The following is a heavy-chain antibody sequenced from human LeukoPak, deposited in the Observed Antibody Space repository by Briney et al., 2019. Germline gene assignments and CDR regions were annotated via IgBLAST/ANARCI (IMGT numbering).Heavy chain of an antibody. CDR3: ARHGYTGGWYLFDS. Sequence: SETLSLTCAVSGYSISSGYYWGWIRQSPEKGLEWIGSIFHSGKTYYNLSLKSRVTISVDTSKNQFSLKLTSVTAADTAVYYCARHGYTGGWYLFDSWGQGTLVTVSS. D-gene: IGHD6-19*01. J-gene: IGHJ4*02. CDR2: IFHSGKT. CDR1: GYSISSGYY. V-gene: IGHV4-38-2*01.